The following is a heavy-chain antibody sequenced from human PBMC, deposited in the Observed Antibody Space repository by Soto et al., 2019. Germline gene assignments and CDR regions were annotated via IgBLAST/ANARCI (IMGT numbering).Heavy chain of an antibody. Sequence: SVKVSCKASGGTFSSYAISWVRQAPGQGLEWMGGIIPIFGTANYAQKFQGRVTITADESTSTAYMELSSLRSEDTAVYYCVRNYGSGSPRYYGMDVWGQGTTVTVSS. V-gene: IGHV1-69*13. CDR1: GGTFSSYA. J-gene: IGHJ6*02. CDR3: VRNYGSGSPRYYGMDV. CDR2: IIPIFGTA. D-gene: IGHD3-10*01.